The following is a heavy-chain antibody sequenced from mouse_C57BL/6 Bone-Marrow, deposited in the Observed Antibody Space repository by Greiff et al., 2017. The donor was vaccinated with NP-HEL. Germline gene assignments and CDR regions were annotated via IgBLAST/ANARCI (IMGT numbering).Heavy chain of an antibody. V-gene: IGHV3-6*01. Sequence: ESGPGLVKPSQSLSLTCSVTGYSITSGYYWNWIRQFPGNKLEWMGYISYDGSNNYNPSLKNRISITRDTSKNQFFLKLNSVTTEDTATYYCARNYYGKGDYAMDYWGQGTSVTVSS. CDR2: ISYDGSN. D-gene: IGHD2-1*01. CDR1: GYSITSGYY. CDR3: ARNYYGKGDYAMDY. J-gene: IGHJ4*01.